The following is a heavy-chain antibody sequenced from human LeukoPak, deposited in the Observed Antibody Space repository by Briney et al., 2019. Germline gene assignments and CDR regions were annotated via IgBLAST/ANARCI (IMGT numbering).Heavy chain of an antibody. CDR2: ISNNGGNT. Sequence: GGSLRLSCSASGFTFGGYAMHWVRQAPGKGLEYVSTISNNGGNTYYADSVKGKFTISRDNSKNTLYLQMSSLRAEDTAVYYCVKDIVVVVAATQPHYYYGMDVWGQGTTVTVSS. J-gene: IGHJ6*02. D-gene: IGHD2-15*01. V-gene: IGHV3-64D*06. CDR3: VKDIVVVVAATQPHYYYGMDV. CDR1: GFTFGGYA.